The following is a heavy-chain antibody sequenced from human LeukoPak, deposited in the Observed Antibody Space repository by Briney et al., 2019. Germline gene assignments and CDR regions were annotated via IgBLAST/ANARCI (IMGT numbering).Heavy chain of an antibody. Sequence: SETLSLTCTVSGGSISSYYWSWIRQPPGKGLEWIGYIYYSGSTNYNPSLKSRVTISADTSKNQFSLKLSSVTAADTAVYYCARDGGWGSPAYYYYGMDVWGQGTTVTVSS. CDR3: ARDGGWGSPAYYYYGMDV. CDR1: GGSISSYY. CDR2: IYYSGST. V-gene: IGHV4-59*01. J-gene: IGHJ6*02. D-gene: IGHD6-19*01.